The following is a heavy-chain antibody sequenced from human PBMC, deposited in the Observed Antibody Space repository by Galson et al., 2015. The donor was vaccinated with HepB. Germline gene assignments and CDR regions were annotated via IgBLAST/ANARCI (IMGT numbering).Heavy chain of an antibody. CDR2: ISSSSSYI. CDR1: GFTFSSYS. D-gene: IGHD3-22*01. CDR3: ASGYDSSGYYQNWFDP. Sequence: SLRLPCAASGFTFSSYSMNWVRQAPGKGLEWVSSISSSSSYIYYADSVKGRFTISRDNAKNSLYLQMNSLRAEDTAVYYCASGYDSSGYYQNWFDPWGQGTLVTVSS. J-gene: IGHJ5*02. V-gene: IGHV3-21*01.